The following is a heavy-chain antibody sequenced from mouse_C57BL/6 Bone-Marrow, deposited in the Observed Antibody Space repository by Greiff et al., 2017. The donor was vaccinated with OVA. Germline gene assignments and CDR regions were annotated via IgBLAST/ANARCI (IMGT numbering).Heavy chain of an antibody. CDR1: GYTFPSYD. Sequence: QVQLQQSGPELVKPGASVKLSCKASGYTFPSYDINWVKQRPGQGLEWIGWIYPRDGRTKYNEKFKGKATLTVDTSSSTAYMELHSLTSEASAVYFCARPPTAQATYPFAYWGQGTLVTVSA. D-gene: IGHD3-2*02. CDR2: IYPRDGRT. V-gene: IGHV1-85*01. CDR3: ARPPTAQATYPFAY. J-gene: IGHJ3*01.